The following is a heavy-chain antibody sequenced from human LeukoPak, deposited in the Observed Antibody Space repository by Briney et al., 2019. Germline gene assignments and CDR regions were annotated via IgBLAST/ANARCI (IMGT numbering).Heavy chain of an antibody. J-gene: IGHJ6*02. CDR2: IRDSDGRT. V-gene: IGHV3-23*01. CDR1: GFTLSGYA. CDR3: ARGSHRGSIAAAAAYYYYYGMDV. D-gene: IGHD6-13*01. Sequence: GGSLRLSCAASGFTLSGYAMSWVRQTPGKGLECVSTIRDSDGRTYYADSVEGRFTVSRDSAKNSLYLQMNSLRAEDTAVYYCARGSHRGSIAAAAAYYYYYGMDVWGQGTTVTVSS.